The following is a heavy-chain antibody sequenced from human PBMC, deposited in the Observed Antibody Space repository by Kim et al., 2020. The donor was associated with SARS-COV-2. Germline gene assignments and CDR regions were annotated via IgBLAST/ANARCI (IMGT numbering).Heavy chain of an antibody. D-gene: IGHD2-2*01. J-gene: IGHJ6*02. Sequence: ASVKVSCKASGYTFTSYAMNWVRQAPGQGLEWMGWINTNTGNPTYAQGFTGRFVFSLDTSVSTAYLQICSLKAEDTAVYYCAILREDIVVVPAAMLDYYYGMDVWGQGTTVTVSS. CDR3: AILREDIVVVPAAMLDYYYGMDV. CDR1: GYTFTSYA. CDR2: INTNTGNP. V-gene: IGHV7-4-1*01.